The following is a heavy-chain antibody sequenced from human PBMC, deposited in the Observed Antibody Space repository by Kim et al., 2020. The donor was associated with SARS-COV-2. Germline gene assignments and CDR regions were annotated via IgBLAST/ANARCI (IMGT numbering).Heavy chain of an antibody. CDR2: SSYI. Sequence: SSYIYYADSVKGRFTISRDNAKNSLYLQMNSLRAEDTAVYYCARGSPFDYWGQGTLVTVSS. J-gene: IGHJ4*02. V-gene: IGHV3-21*01. CDR3: ARGSPFDY.